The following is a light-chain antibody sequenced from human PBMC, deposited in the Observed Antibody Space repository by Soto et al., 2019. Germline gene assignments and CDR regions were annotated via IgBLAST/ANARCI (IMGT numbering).Light chain of an antibody. CDR3: QQRSNWPRT. CDR1: QSFSSIY. J-gene: IGKJ1*01. Sequence: ALTQSPGTLSSSPGGRATLSCRSSQSFSSIYLACYQQKPGHAPRLLIYDSSNRATGVPPRFSGSGSGTDFTLTISSLEPEDSAVYYCQQRSNWPRTFGQGTRWIS. V-gene: IGKV3-11*01. CDR2: DSS.